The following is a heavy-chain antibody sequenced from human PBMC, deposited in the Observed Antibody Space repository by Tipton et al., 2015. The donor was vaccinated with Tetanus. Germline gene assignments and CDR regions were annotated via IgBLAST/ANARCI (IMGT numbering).Heavy chain of an antibody. V-gene: IGHV4-61*01. CDR3: ARGTGDY. Sequence: TLSLTCSVSGDSVSSGSYYWTWIRQPPGKGLEWLAYVYYSGSTNYNPSLKSRVTISVDTSKNQFSLKLSSVTAADTAVYYCARGTGDYWGQGTLVTVSS. J-gene: IGHJ4*02. CDR1: GDSVSSGSYY. D-gene: IGHD1-14*01. CDR2: VYYSGST.